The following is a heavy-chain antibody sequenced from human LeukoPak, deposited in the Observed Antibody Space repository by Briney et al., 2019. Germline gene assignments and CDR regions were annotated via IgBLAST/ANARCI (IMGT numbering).Heavy chain of an antibody. Sequence: SETLSLTCTVSGGSISSSSYYWGWIRQPPGKGLEWIGRIYYSGSTYYNPSLKTRVPISVDTSKNQFSLKLSSVTAADTAVYYCARPSWYSGSYSYFDYWGQGTLVTVSS. CDR2: IYYSGST. V-gene: IGHV4-39*01. CDR1: GGSISSSSYY. CDR3: ARPSWYSGSYSYFDY. D-gene: IGHD1-26*01. J-gene: IGHJ4*02.